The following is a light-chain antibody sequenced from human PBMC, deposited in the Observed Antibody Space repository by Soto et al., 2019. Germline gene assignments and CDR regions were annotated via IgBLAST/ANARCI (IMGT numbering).Light chain of an antibody. CDR2: EGS. CDR3: CSYAGSSTYV. CDR1: SSDVGTYNL. Sequence: QSALTQPASVSGSPGQSISVSCTGTSSDVGTYNLVSWYQHHPGKAPNLIIYEGSKRPSGVSNRFSGSKSGNTASLTISGLQAEDEADYYCCSYAGSSTYVFGTGTKVTVL. J-gene: IGLJ1*01. V-gene: IGLV2-23*01.